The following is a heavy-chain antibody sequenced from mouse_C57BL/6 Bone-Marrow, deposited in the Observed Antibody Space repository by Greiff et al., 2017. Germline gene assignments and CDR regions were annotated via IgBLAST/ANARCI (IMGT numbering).Heavy chain of an antibody. Sequence: VQLQQSGAELVRPGASVKLSCTASGFNIKDDSMHWVKQRPEQGLEWIGWIDTENGDTEYASKFQGKATITAATSSNTAYLQLCSLTSEDTAVYYCTTYYYTSYSIDCWGQGTTLTVSS. V-gene: IGHV14-4*01. CDR3: TTYYYTSYSIDC. CDR2: IDTENGDT. D-gene: IGHD1-1*01. J-gene: IGHJ2*01. CDR1: GFNIKDDS.